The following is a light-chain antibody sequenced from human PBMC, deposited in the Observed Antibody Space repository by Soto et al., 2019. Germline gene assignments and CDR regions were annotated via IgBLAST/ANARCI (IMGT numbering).Light chain of an antibody. CDR3: AAWDDSLNGPV. CDR1: SSNIGSNT. CDR2: SYN. V-gene: IGLV1-44*01. J-gene: IGLJ1*01. Sequence: QTVLTQPPSPSATPGHTVTISCSGSSSNIGSNTVNLYQQLPGTAPKLLIYSYNQRPSGVLGLFSRFQSGPSAFPAISGLQSEDEADYYCAAWDDSLNGPVFGTGTKVTVL.